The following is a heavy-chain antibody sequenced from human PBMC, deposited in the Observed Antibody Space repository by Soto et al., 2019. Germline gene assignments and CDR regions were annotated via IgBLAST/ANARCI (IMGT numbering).Heavy chain of an antibody. J-gene: IGHJ4*02. CDR1: GFTFSNVW. CDR2: IKSKTYGGTT. CDR3: TPLALKYSSGWYEFSD. D-gene: IGHD6-19*01. V-gene: IGHV3-15*07. Sequence: EVQLVESGGGLVKPGGSLRLSCAASGFTFSNVWMNWVRQAPGKGLEWVGRIKSKTYGGTTDYAAPVKGRFTISRDDSKNTRYLQMNSLKTEDTAVYYCTPLALKYSSGWYEFSDWGQGTLVTVSS.